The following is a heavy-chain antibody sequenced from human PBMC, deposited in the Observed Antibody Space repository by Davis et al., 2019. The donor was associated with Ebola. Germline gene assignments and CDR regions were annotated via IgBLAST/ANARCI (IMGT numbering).Heavy chain of an antibody. CDR3: ARVSGPATIFPVGDALDT. V-gene: IGHV1-2*06. CDR2: INANTGGT. D-gene: IGHD3-10*02. J-gene: IGHJ3*02. CDR1: GFTFTAYY. Sequence: ASVKVSCKTSGFTFTAYYMHWVRQAPGQGLEWVGRINANTGGTNFAQNFQGRVTMTRDTSITTAYMELAGLTSDDTAVYYCARVSGPATIFPVGDALDTWGQGTMLTVST.